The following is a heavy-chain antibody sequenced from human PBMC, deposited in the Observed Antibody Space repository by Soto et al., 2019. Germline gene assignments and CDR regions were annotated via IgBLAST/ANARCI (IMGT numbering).Heavy chain of an antibody. Sequence: PSETLSLTCTVSGGSISSSSYYWGWIRQPPGKGLEWIGSIYYSGSTYYNPSLKSRVTISVDTSKNQFSLKLSSVTAADTAVYYCARLRMDIVVVVAATFGGYWFDPWGQGTLVTVS. CDR3: ARLRMDIVVVVAATFGGYWFDP. CDR2: IYYSGST. J-gene: IGHJ5*02. CDR1: GGSISSSSYY. V-gene: IGHV4-39*01. D-gene: IGHD2-15*01.